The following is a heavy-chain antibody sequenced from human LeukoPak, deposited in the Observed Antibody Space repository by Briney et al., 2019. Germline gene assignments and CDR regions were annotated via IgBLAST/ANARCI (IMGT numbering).Heavy chain of an antibody. D-gene: IGHD3-3*01. CDR3: ARSSVGYDFWSGSFDY. Sequence: SETLSLTCTVSGGSISSYYWSWIRQPPGKGLEWIGYIYYSGSTNYNPSLKSRVTISVDTSKNQFSLKLSSVTAADTAMYYCARSSVGYDFWSGSFDYWGQGTLVTVSS. J-gene: IGHJ4*02. V-gene: IGHV4-59*01. CDR1: GGSISSYY. CDR2: IYYSGST.